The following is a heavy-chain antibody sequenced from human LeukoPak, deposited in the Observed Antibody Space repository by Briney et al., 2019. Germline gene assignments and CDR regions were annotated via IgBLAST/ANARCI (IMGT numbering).Heavy chain of an antibody. V-gene: IGHV1-8*01. CDR3: ARDFVTTTGEDWFDL. Sequence: ASVKVSCKASGYTFTSYDINWVRQATGQGLEWMGWMNPNSGNTGYAQKFQGRVTMTRNTSISTAYMELSSLRSEDTAVYYCARDFVTTTGEDWFDLWGQGTLVTVSS. D-gene: IGHD4-17*01. CDR1: GYTFTSYD. J-gene: IGHJ5*02. CDR2: MNPNSGNT.